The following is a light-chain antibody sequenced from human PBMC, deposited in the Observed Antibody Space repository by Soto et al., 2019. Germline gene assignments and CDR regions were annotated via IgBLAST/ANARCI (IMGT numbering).Light chain of an antibody. CDR3: CSKAGVASPYVV. J-gene: IGLJ2*01. Sequence: QSALPQPASVSGSPGQSITISCTGTSSDVGYYDLVSWYQQHPGKVPKLMIYEVSKRPSGVSNRFSGSKSGNTASLTISGLQAEDEADYYCCSKAGVASPYVVFDGGTKVTVL. V-gene: IGLV2-23*02. CDR2: EVS. CDR1: SSDVGYYDL.